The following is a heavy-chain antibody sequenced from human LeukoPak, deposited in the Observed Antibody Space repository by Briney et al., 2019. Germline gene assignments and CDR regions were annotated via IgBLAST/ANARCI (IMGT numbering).Heavy chain of an antibody. Sequence: PSETLSLTCTVSDGSISSGSYYWGWIRQPPGKGLEWIGSIYYSGSTYYNPSLKSRVTISLDTSKNQFSLKLNSVTAADTSVYSCARHFSGLWYRGFDYWGQGTLVTVSS. CDR1: DGSISSGSYY. CDR2: IYYSGST. D-gene: IGHD6-13*01. J-gene: IGHJ4*02. CDR3: ARHFSGLWYRGFDY. V-gene: IGHV4-39*01.